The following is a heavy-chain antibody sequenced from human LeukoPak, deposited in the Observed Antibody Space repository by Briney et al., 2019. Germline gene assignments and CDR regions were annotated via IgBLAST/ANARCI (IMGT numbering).Heavy chain of an antibody. J-gene: IGHJ4*02. D-gene: IGHD3-22*01. CDR3: ARGGYYDNSGSADY. Sequence: GGSLRLSCAASGFTFDDYGMSWVRQVPGKGLEWVSGINWNGDITSYADSVKGRFTISRDNAKNSLYLQMNSLRVEDTAFYYCARGGYYDNSGSADYWGQGTLVIVSS. CDR1: GFTFDDYG. CDR2: INWNGDIT. V-gene: IGHV3-20*04.